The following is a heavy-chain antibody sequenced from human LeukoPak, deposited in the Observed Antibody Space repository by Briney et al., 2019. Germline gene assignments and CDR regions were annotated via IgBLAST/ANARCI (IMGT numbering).Heavy chain of an antibody. CDR1: GGTFSSYA. J-gene: IGHJ3*02. D-gene: IGHD2-2*01. V-gene: IGHV1-69*05. CDR3: ASSGYCSSTGCSYAFDI. Sequence: SVKVSCKASGGTFSSYAISWVRQAPGQGLEWMGGIIPIFGTANYAQKFQGRVTITTDESTSTAYMELSSLRSEDTAVYYCASSGYCSSTGCSYAFDIWGQGTMVTVSS. CDR2: IIPIFGTA.